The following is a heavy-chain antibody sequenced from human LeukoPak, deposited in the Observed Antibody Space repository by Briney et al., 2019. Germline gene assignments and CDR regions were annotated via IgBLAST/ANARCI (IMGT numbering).Heavy chain of an antibody. CDR1: GGFVSDYY. Sequence: SETLSLTCTVSGGFVSDYYWGWIRQSPGKALEWIGYIYYTETSYNPSLKSRVTISADTSRYQFSLKLSSVTAADTAVYYCASRKLGNDYWGQGILVTVTS. V-gene: IGHV4-59*02. CDR3: ASRKLGNDY. D-gene: IGHD7-27*01. J-gene: IGHJ4*02. CDR2: IYYTET.